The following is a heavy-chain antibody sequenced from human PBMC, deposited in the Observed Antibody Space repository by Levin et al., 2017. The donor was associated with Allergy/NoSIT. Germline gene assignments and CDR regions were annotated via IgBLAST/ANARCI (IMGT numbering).Heavy chain of an antibody. D-gene: IGHD3-10*01. V-gene: IGHV5-51*01. CDR2: IYPGDSDT. CDR3: ARIYGSGSYFNWYFDL. CDR1: GYSFTSYW. Sequence: GESLKISCKGSGYSFTSYWIGWVRQMPGKGLEWMGIIYPGDSDTRYSPSFQGQVTISADKSINTAYLQWSSLKASDTAVYYCARIYGSGSYFNWYFDLWGRGTLVTVSS. J-gene: IGHJ2*01.